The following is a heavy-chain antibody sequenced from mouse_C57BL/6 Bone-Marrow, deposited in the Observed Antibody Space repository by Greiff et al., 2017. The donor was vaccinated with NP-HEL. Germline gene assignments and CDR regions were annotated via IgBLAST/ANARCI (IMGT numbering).Heavy chain of an antibody. D-gene: IGHD2-12*01. V-gene: IGHV1-59*01. J-gene: IGHJ3*01. CDR2: IDPSDSYT. Sequence: QVQLQQPGAELVRPGTSVKLSCKASGYTFTSYWMHWVKQRPGQGLEWIGVIDPSDSYTNSNQKFKGKATLTVDTSSSTAYMQLSSLTSEDSAVYYCARSYYKAYWGQGTLVTVSA. CDR1: GYTFTSYW. CDR3: ARSYYKAY.